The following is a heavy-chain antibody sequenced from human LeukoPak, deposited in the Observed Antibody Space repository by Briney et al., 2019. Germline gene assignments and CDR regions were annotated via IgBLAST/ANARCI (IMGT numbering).Heavy chain of an antibody. CDR2: IMPLFGTA. D-gene: IGHD5-24*01. V-gene: IGHV1-69*05. Sequence: SVKVSFKASGGTFNIYAISWVRQAPGQGLEWMGGIMPLFGTANYAQEFQGRVTFTTDESASTAYMEVSSLRSEDTAVYYCASGSLGDGYGVGDYYQYMDVWGKGTTVTVSS. CDR3: ASGSLGDGYGVGDYYQYMDV. J-gene: IGHJ6*03. CDR1: GGTFNIYA.